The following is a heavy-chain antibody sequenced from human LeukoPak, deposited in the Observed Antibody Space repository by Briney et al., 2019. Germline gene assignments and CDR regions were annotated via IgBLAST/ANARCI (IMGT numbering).Heavy chain of an antibody. V-gene: IGHV3-21*01. D-gene: IGHD4-17*01. CDR1: GFTFSSYS. Sequence: PGGSLRLSCAASGFTFSSYSMNWVRQAPGKGLEWVSSISSSSSYIYYADSVKGRFTISRDNAKNSLYLQMNSLRAEDTAVYYCARAFDYGDYNAFDIWGQGTMVTVSS. CDR3: ARAFDYGDYNAFDI. J-gene: IGHJ3*02. CDR2: ISSSSSYI.